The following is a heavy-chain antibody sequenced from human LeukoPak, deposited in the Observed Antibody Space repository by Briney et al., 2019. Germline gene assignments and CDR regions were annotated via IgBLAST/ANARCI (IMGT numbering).Heavy chain of an antibody. D-gene: IGHD4-23*01. V-gene: IGHV3-23*01. CDR1: VFRISGYA. CDR2: ISGSGGST. CDR3: PKTASGIIRWYSFDY. Sequence: PGGSLRLSCADSVFRISGYAVRCCRQAPGKGLEWVSAISGSGGSTYYPDSLKGRFTISRDNSKNTLYLELYSLRAEDTASYSPPKTASGIIRWYSFDYWGQGTLVTVSS. J-gene: IGHJ4*02.